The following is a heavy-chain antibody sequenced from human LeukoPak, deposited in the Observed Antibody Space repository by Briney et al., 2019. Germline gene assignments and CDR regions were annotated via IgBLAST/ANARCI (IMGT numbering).Heavy chain of an antibody. J-gene: IGHJ6*02. CDR2: INPNNGGT. Sequence: ASVKVSCKASGYTFTGYYMHWVRQAPGQGLEWMGWINPNNGGTNYAQKFQGRVTMTRDTSISTAYMELSRLRSDDTAVYYCARDSIVVVPAAIYYYYGMDVWGQGTTVTVSS. D-gene: IGHD2-2*01. CDR1: GYTFTGYY. V-gene: IGHV1-2*02. CDR3: ARDSIVVVPAAIYYYYGMDV.